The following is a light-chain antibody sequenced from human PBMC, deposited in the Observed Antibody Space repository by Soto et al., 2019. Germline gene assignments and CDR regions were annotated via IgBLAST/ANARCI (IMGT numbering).Light chain of an antibody. CDR1: QSVSSY. CDR3: ESRLT. Sequence: EIVLTQSPATLSLSPGERATLSCRASQSVSSYLAWYQQKPGQAPRLLIYDASNRATGIPARFSGSGSGPDFTLTISNLEPEDFAVYYCESRLTFGGGTKVEIK. J-gene: IGKJ4*01. CDR2: DAS. V-gene: IGKV3-11*01.